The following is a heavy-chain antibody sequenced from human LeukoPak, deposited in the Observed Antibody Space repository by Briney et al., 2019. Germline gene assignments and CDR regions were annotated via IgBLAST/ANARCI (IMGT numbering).Heavy chain of an antibody. J-gene: IGHJ4*02. CDR3: ARDLIGPWSGYSGY. Sequence: VASVRVSCKASGYTFTGYYMHWVRQAPGQGLEWMGWINPNSGGTNYAQKFQGRVTMTRDTSISTAYMELSRLRADDTAVYYCARDLIGPWSGYSGYWGQGTLVTVSS. CDR1: GYTFTGYY. CDR2: INPNSGGT. V-gene: IGHV1-2*02. D-gene: IGHD3-3*01.